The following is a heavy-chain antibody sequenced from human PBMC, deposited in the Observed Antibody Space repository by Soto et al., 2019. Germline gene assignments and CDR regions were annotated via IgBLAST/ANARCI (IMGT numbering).Heavy chain of an antibody. J-gene: IGHJ4*02. V-gene: IGHV4-34*01. D-gene: IGHD2-8*01. CDR1: GGSFSGYY. CDR2: INHSGST. CDR3: ASVHSVRREDY. Sequence: SETLSLTCAVYGGSFSGYYWSWIRQPPGKGLEWIGEINHSGSTNYNPSLKSRVTISVDTSKNQFSLKLSSVTAADTAVYYCASVHSVRREDYWGQGTLVTVSS.